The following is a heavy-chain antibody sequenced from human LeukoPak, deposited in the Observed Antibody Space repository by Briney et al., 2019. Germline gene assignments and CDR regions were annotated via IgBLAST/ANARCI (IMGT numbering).Heavy chain of an antibody. CDR1: GFTFSSYA. Sequence: GSLRLSCAASGFTFSSYAMSWIRQPPGKGLEWIGEINHSGSTNYNPSLKSRVTISVDTSKNQFSLKLSSVTAADTAVYYCARGLEPDYWGQGTLVTVSS. V-gene: IGHV4-34*01. J-gene: IGHJ4*02. CDR3: ARGLEPDY. CDR2: INHSGST. D-gene: IGHD1-14*01.